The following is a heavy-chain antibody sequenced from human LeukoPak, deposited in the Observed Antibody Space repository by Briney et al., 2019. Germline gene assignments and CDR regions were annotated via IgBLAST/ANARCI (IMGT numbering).Heavy chain of an antibody. CDR3: ACRDLTSTWSFP. CDR1: GYSFTSYW. Sequence: GESLKISCQGFGYSFTSYWIGWVRQMPGKGMEWMGVIYPGDLRVRYNPSFQGQFTISVDKSINTAYLQWVSLRASDSAMYYCACRDLTSTWSFPWGQGTLVTVSS. D-gene: IGHD6-13*01. J-gene: IGHJ5*02. CDR2: IYPGDLRV. V-gene: IGHV5-51*01.